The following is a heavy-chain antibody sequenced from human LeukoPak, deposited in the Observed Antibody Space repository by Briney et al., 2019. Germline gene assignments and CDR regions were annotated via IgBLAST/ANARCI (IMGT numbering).Heavy chain of an antibody. V-gene: IGHV4-61*02. CDR3: ARGDHGSGWYRVGPWRPYYFDY. Sequence: SEPLSLTCTVSGGSISSGSYYWRWIRQPAGKGLEWIGRIYTSGSTNYNPSLKSRVTITVDTSKNQFSLKLSSVTAADTAVYYCARGDHGSGWYRVGPWRPYYFDYWGQGTLVTVSS. CDR2: IYTSGST. J-gene: IGHJ4*02. CDR1: GGSISSGSYY. D-gene: IGHD6-19*01.